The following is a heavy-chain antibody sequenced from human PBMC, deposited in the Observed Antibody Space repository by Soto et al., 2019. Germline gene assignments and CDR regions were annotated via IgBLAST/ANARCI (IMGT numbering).Heavy chain of an antibody. V-gene: IGHV1-69*01. D-gene: IGHD4-17*01. CDR1: GVTFSSYP. CDR2: IVPLFPTA. J-gene: IGHJ4*01. Sequence: QVQLVQSGAEMKKPGSSVKVSCKASGVTFSSYPFNWVRQAPGQGLEWIGGIVPLFPTADYAPKYRGRVTITADESTDTAYMELSSLTAEDTAVYYCTSYAYGDVDYWGNGTLVTVSS. CDR3: TSYAYGDVDY.